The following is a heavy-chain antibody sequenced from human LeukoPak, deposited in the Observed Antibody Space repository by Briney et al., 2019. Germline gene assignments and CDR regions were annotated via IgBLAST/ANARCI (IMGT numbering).Heavy chain of an antibody. CDR1: GYTFTDYD. J-gene: IGHJ5*02. V-gene: IGHV1-8*03. Sequence: ASVKVSCKASGYTFTDYDINWVRQAPGQGLEWMGRMSPNTYKTDYAQKFQGRVTISSLKSDDMAVYYCARSSVDYWVGYFRRGWLDPWGQGTLVTVSS. D-gene: IGHD3-3*01. CDR2: MSPNTYKT. CDR3: RGWLDP.